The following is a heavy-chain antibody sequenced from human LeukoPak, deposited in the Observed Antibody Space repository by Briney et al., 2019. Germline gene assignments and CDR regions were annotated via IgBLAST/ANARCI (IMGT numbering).Heavy chain of an antibody. CDR3: ARAPDGTTVTATPLDV. D-gene: IGHD4-17*01. CDR2: IDPAGGGT. CDR1: GYTFTTYS. Sequence: ASVKVSCKASGYTFTTYSMHWVRQAPGRGLEWMGLIDPAGGGTTYAQKFQGRVTMTRDTSTTTVYMELSSLRSEDTAVYYCARAPDGTTVTATPLDVWGQGTTVTVSS. J-gene: IGHJ6*02. V-gene: IGHV1-46*01.